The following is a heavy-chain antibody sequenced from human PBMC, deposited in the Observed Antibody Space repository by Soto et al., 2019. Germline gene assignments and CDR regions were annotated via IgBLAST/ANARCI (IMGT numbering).Heavy chain of an antibody. Sequence: QVQLVQSGAEVKKPGASVKVSCKASGYSFTTYGISWVRQAPGQGLEWMGWISTYNGDTDYAQNLQGRVTMTTDTPXXTAYMELRSLRADDTAVYYCAREGSRPYYYYGMDVWGQGTTVTVSS. CDR1: GYSFTTYG. CDR2: ISTYNGDT. CDR3: AREGSRPYYYYGMDV. J-gene: IGHJ6*02. D-gene: IGHD2-15*01. V-gene: IGHV1-18*01.